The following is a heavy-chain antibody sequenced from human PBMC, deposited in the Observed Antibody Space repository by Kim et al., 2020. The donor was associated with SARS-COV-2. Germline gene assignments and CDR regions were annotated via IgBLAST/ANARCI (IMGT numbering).Heavy chain of an antibody. CDR3: ARDLPHYYGSGSPINGYGMDV. V-gene: IGHV3-33*01. Sequence: GGSLRLSCAASGFTFSSYGMHWVRQAPGKGLEWVAVICYDGSKKYYADSVKGRFTISRDNSKNTLYLQMNSLRAEDTAVYYCARDLPHYYGSGSPINGYGMDVGGQGTTDTVSS. CDR2: ICYDGSKK. J-gene: IGHJ6*01. CDR1: GFTFSSYG. D-gene: IGHD3-10*01.